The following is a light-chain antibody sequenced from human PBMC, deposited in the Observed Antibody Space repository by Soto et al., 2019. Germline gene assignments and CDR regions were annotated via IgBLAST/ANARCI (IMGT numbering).Light chain of an antibody. CDR2: DTS. CDR3: QQRSTWPRWT. CDR1: QSISSY. V-gene: IGKV3-11*01. Sequence: ESVLTQSPATLSLSPVERATLSCRASQSISSYFAWYQQKPGQAPRLLIYDTSTRATGIPARFSGSGSGTDLTLTISSLEPEDFAVYYCQQRSTWPRWTFGQGTKVDIK. J-gene: IGKJ1*01.